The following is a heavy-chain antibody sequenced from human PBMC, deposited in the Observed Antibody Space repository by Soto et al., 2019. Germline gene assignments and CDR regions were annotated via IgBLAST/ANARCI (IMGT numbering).Heavy chain of an antibody. CDR3: ARGYCSGGNCYSGMDV. CDR2: IIPISGTT. D-gene: IGHD2-15*01. CDR1: GCTFSTHA. J-gene: IGHJ6*02. V-gene: IGHV1-69*13. Sequence: GASVKVSCKASGCTFSTHAIIWVRQAPGHGLEWMGGIIPISGTTYYTQKFQGRVTITADEPTSTAFMELSSLKSDDTAVFYCARGYCSGGNCYSGMDVWGQGTMVTVSS.